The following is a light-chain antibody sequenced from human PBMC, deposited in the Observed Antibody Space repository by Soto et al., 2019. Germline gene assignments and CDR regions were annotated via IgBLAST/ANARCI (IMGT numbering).Light chain of an antibody. CDR3: SSYTTISTYV. V-gene: IGLV2-14*01. CDR2: DVR. J-gene: IGLJ1*01. Sequence: QSVLPQPASVSGSPGQSITISXXGXXXYVGGYNYVSWYQQHPGKAPKLMIYDVRNRPSGVSNRFSGSKSVNTASLTISGLQAEDEADYYCSSYTTISTYVFGTGTX. CDR1: XXYVGGYNY.